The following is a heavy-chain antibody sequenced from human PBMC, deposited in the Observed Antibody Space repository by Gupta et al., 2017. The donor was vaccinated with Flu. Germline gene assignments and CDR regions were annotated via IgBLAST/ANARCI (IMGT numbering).Heavy chain of an antibody. D-gene: IGHD2-15*01. CDR1: GFTFSDYY. CDR3: ARDLGYCSGAGCQIDYYGMDG. J-gene: IGHJ6*02. V-gene: IGHV3-11*01. Sequence: QVQLVESGGGLVKPGGSLRLSCAASGFTFSDYYMSWIRQAPGKGLEWVSYISNSGRNIYYADSVKGRFTISRDNAQNSLYLRMNSLRAEDTAVYYCARDLGYCSGAGCQIDYYGMDGWGQGTTVTVSS. CDR2: ISNSGRNI.